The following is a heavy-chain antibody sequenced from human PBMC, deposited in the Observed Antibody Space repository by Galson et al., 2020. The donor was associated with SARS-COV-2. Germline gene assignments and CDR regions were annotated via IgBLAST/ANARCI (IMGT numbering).Heavy chain of an antibody. Sequence: GESLKISCAASGFTFSSFGMLWVRQAPGKGLEWVAITSHDDNNKYYSDSVKGRFTISRDNSKNTLYLQVNSLRAEDTAVYYCAREVWGSFDYWGQGTLVTVSS. CDR1: GFTFSSFG. CDR3: AREVWGSFDY. J-gene: IGHJ4*02. V-gene: IGHV3-30*03. CDR2: TSHDDNNK. D-gene: IGHD3-16*01.